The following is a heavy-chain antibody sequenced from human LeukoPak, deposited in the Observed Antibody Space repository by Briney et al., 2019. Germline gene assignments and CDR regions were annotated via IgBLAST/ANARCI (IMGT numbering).Heavy chain of an antibody. J-gene: IGHJ3*02. CDR3: ARDLHVLWFGELDHDAFDI. D-gene: IGHD3-10*01. V-gene: IGHV1-2*02. CDR1: GYTFTGYY. CDR2: INPNSGGT. Sequence: ASVKVSCKASGYTFTGYYMHWVRQAPGQGLEWMGWINPNSGGTNYAQKFQGRVTMTRDTSISTAYMELSRLRSDDTAVYYCARDLHVLWFGELDHDAFDIWGQGTMVTVSS.